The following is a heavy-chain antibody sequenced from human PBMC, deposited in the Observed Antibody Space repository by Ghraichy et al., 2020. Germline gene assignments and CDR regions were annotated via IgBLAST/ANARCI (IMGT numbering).Heavy chain of an antibody. D-gene: IGHD5-18*01. CDR2: FDPEDGET. CDR3: ATRGFYSYGYKPDIMDY. J-gene: IGHJ4*02. V-gene: IGHV1-24*01. Sequence: ASVKVSCKVSGYTLTELSMHWVRQAPGKGLEWMGGFDPEDGETIYAQKFQGRVTMTEDTSTDTAYMELSSLRSEDTAVYYCATRGFYSYGYKPDIMDYWGQGTLVTVSS. CDR1: GYTLTELS.